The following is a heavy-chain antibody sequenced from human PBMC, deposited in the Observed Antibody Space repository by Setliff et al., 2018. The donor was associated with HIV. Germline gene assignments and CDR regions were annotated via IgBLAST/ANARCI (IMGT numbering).Heavy chain of an antibody. D-gene: IGHD1-26*01. J-gene: IGHJ5*02. Sequence: ASVKVSCKASGYTFTNYYIHWVRQAPGQGLEWMGIINPSGNITNYAQKLQGRVTMTKDTSTSTAYMAVRSLRSEDTAVYYCARAPAHEHATGGYSSSNRVDPWGQGTLVTVSS. CDR3: ARAPAHEHATGGYSSSNRVDP. CDR2: INPSGNIT. CDR1: GYTFTNYY. V-gene: IGHV1-46*01.